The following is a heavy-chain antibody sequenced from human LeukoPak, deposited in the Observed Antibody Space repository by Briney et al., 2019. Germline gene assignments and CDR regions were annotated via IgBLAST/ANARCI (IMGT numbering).Heavy chain of an antibody. D-gene: IGHD3-10*01. CDR2: INPNSGGT. CDR3: ARTTYLYGSGSPRYYFDY. V-gene: IGHV1-2*02. J-gene: IGHJ4*02. Sequence: ASVKVSCKASGGTFSSYAISWVRQAPGQGLEWMGGINPNSGGTNYAQKFQGRVTMTRDTSISTAYMELSRLRSDDTAVYYCARTTYLYGSGSPRYYFDYWGQGTLVTVSS. CDR1: GGTFSSYA.